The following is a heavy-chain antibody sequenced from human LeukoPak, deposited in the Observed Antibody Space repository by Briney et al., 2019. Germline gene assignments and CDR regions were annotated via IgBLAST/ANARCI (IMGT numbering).Heavy chain of an antibody. J-gene: IGHJ4*02. CDR3: ARRGDWNDALDY. Sequence: PSETLSLTCAVYGGSFSGYYWSWIRQPPGKGLEWIGEINHSGSTNYNPSLKSRVTISVDTSKNQFSLKLSSVTAADTAVYYCARRGDWNDALDYWGQGTLVTVSS. D-gene: IGHD1-1*01. CDR1: GGSFSGYY. V-gene: IGHV4-34*01. CDR2: INHSGST.